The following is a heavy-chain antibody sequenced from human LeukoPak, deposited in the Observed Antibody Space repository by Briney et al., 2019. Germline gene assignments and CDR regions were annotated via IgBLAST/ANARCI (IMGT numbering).Heavy chain of an antibody. CDR3: ARVRSALDY. D-gene: IGHD3-10*01. CDR1: GGSISSYY. CDR2: IYYSAST. Sequence: SETLSLTCTVSGGSISSYYWSWIRQPPGKGLEWIGYIYYSASTYYNPSLKSRVTISVDTSKNQFSLKLSSVTAADRAVYYCARVRSALDYWGQGTLVTVSS. J-gene: IGHJ4*02. V-gene: IGHV4-59*12.